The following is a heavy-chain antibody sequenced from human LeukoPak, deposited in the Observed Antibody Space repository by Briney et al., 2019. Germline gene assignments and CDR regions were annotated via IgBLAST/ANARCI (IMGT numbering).Heavy chain of an antibody. Sequence: GGSLRLSCAASGFPFSNYAITWVRQAPGKGLEWVSTIGDSGGGTYYADSVKGRFSISRDDSENTLYLQMNSLRAEDTAVYYCAKDTSSWNFFDYWGQGALVTVSS. V-gene: IGHV3-23*01. CDR1: GFPFSNYA. CDR2: IGDSGGGT. J-gene: IGHJ4*02. CDR3: AKDTSSWNFFDY. D-gene: IGHD6-13*01.